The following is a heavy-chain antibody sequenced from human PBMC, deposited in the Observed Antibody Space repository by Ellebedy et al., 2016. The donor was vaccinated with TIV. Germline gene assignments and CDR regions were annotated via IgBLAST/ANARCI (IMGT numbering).Heavy chain of an antibody. D-gene: IGHD4-17*01. CDR2: IYYSGST. J-gene: IGHJ4*02. CDR1: GGSISSSGYY. CDR3: ATSDYGDYHY. Sequence: MPSETLSLTCTVSGGSISSSGYYWGWIRQPPGKGLESIGSIYYSGSTKYNPSLKNRVTISVDTSKNQFSLKLSSVTAADTAVYYCATSDYGDYHYWGQGTLVTVSS. V-gene: IGHV4-39*07.